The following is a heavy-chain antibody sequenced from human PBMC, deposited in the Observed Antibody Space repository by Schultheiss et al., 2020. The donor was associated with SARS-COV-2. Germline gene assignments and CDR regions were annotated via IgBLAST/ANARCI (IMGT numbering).Heavy chain of an antibody. V-gene: IGHV3-33*05. CDR2: ISYDGSNK. D-gene: IGHD4/OR15-4a*01. CDR1: GFTFSSYG. Sequence: GESLKISCAASGFTFSSYGMHWVRQAPGKGLEWVAVISYDGSNKYYADSVKGRFTISRDNSKNTLYLQMNSLRAEDTAVYYCARDVLDGYYGMDVWGQGTTVTVSS. CDR3: ARDVLDGYYGMDV. J-gene: IGHJ6*02.